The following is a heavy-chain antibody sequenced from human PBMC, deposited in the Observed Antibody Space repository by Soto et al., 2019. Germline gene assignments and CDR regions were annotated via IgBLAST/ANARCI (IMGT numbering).Heavy chain of an antibody. Sequence: PGGSLRLSCAASGFTFSTYGMHWVRQAPGKGLEWVAGIRYDGSNQYYAESVKGQFTISRDNSKKTLYMQMASLRADDTAVYYCAREISYVSGGHLSYGMDGLGQGTEVTVSS. V-gene: IGHV3-33*01. CDR3: AREISYVSGGHLSYGMDG. J-gene: IGHJ6*02. CDR2: IRYDGSNQ. D-gene: IGHD3-16*01. CDR1: GFTFSTYG.